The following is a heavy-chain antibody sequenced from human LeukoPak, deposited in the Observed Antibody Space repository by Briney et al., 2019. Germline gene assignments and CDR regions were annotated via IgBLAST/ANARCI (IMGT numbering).Heavy chain of an antibody. V-gene: IGHV3-23*01. Sequence: GGSLRLSCAASGFTFSSYAMSWVRQAPGKGLEWVSAISGSGGSTYYADSVKGRFTISRDNSKNTLYLQMNSLRAEDTAVYYCAKVTVYYFDSSGYYVDYWGQGTLVTVSS. D-gene: IGHD3-22*01. CDR3: AKVTVYYFDSSGYYVDY. CDR1: GFTFSSYA. CDR2: ISGSGGST. J-gene: IGHJ4*02.